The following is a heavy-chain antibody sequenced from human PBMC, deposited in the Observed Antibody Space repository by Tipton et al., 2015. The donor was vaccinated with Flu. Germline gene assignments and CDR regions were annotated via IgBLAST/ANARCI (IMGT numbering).Heavy chain of an antibody. Sequence: GLVKPSETLSLTCTVSGGSISSDYWSWIRQPAGKGLEWIGRIHSSGDINYNPSLKSRVTMSVDTSRNQFSLKLSSVTAADTAVYYCARMRYTNIFYPDDYWGQGTLVTVSS. V-gene: IGHV4-4*07. D-gene: IGHD1-14*01. CDR1: GGSISSDY. J-gene: IGHJ4*02. CDR3: ARMRYTNIFYPDDY. CDR2: IHSSGDI.